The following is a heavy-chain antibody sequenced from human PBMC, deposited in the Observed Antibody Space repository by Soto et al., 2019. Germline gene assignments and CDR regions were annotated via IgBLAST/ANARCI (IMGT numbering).Heavy chain of an antibody. Sequence: QVQLVQSGAEVKKPGASVKVSCKASGYTFTNYDINWVRQATGQGLEWMGWMNPNSGNTGYAQKFQGRDTMTRDTSISTAYMELSSLTSEDTAVYYCARNPATTGTFHPWGRGTLVTVSS. CDR3: ARNPATTGTFHP. V-gene: IGHV1-8*01. CDR2: MNPNSGNT. J-gene: IGHJ5*02. D-gene: IGHD1-1*01. CDR1: GYTFTNYD.